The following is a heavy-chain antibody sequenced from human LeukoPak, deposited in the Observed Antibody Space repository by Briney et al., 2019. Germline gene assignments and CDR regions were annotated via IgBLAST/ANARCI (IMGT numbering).Heavy chain of an antibody. V-gene: IGHV4-39*07. D-gene: IGHD6-13*01. Sequence: KPSETLSLTCTVSGGSISSTAYYWGWVRQPPGKGLDWTATVFYNGATQYNPSLKSRATISVDTSRNQFSLKLNSVTAADTAAYYCAREEQLLAYETNYYSYYMDVWGKGTTVTVSS. CDR2: VFYNGAT. J-gene: IGHJ6*03. CDR1: GGSISSTAYY. CDR3: AREEQLLAYETNYYSYYMDV.